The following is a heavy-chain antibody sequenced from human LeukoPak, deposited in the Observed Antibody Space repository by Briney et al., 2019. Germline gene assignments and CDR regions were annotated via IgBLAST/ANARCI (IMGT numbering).Heavy chain of an antibody. Sequence: PSETLSLTCTVSGGSTSSYYWSWIRQPPGKGLEWIGYIYYSGSTNYNPSLKSRVTISVDTSKNQFSLKLSSVTAADTAVYYCARYNWNEANFDYWGQGTLVTVSS. D-gene: IGHD1-20*01. CDR1: GGSTSSYY. CDR2: IYYSGST. V-gene: IGHV4-59*08. CDR3: ARYNWNEANFDY. J-gene: IGHJ4*02.